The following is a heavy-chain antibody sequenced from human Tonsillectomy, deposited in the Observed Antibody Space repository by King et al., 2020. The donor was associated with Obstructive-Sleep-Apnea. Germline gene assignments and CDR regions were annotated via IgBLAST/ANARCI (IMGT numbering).Heavy chain of an antibody. CDR2: ISPGDSDA. D-gene: IGHD2/OR15-2a*01. CDR3: ARLLWSTHYCYGMDV. Sequence: QLVQSGAEVKKPGESLKISCKGSGYSFTSYWSGWLRQMPGKGLEWSGIISPGDSDARYSPSFQGKATISADKSISTAYLHWSSLKASDTAMYYCARLLWSTHYCYGMDVWGQGTTVTVSS. V-gene: IGHV5-51*01. CDR1: GYSFTSYW. J-gene: IGHJ6*02.